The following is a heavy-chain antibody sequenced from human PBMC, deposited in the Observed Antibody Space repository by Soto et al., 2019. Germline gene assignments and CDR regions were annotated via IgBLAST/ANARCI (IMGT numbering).Heavy chain of an antibody. CDR2: MNPNSDNT. CDR3: ATSSSWYGDAFDI. J-gene: IGHJ3*02. D-gene: IGHD6-13*01. CDR1: GYTFTSYD. Sequence: GASVKVSCKASGYTFTSYDINWVRQATGQGLEWMGWMNPNSDNTGYAQKFQGRVTMTRNTSISTAYMELSSLRSEDTAVYYCATSSSWYGDAFDIWDQGTMVTVSS. V-gene: IGHV1-8*01.